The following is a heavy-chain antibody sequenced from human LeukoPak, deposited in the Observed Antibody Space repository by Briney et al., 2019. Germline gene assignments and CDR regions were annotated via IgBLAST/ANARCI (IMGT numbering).Heavy chain of an antibody. CDR1: GFTFDDYA. CDR2: ISWNSGSI. D-gene: IGHD3-10*01. CDR3: AKGAYYGSGSLDYFDY. V-gene: IGHV3-9*03. Sequence: PGGALRLSCAASGFTFDDYAMHWVRQAPGRGLEWVSGISWNSGSIAYADSVKGRFTISRDNAKNSLYLQMDSLRAEDMALYYCAKGAYYGSGSLDYFDYWGQGTLVTVSS. J-gene: IGHJ4*02.